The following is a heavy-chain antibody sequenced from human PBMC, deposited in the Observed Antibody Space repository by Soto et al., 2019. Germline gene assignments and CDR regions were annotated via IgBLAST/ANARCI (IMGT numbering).Heavy chain of an antibody. CDR2: IIPIFGTA. D-gene: IGHD2-2*01. V-gene: IGHV1-69*06. CDR1: GGTFSSYA. CDR3: ARDRGYCSSTSCNYYYYYGMDV. J-gene: IGHJ6*02. Sequence: SVKVSCKASGGTFSSYAISWVRQAPGQGLEWMGGIIPIFGTANYAQKFQGRVTITADKSTSTAYMELSSLRSEDTAVYYCARDRGYCSSTSCNYYYYYGMDVWGQGTTVTVSS.